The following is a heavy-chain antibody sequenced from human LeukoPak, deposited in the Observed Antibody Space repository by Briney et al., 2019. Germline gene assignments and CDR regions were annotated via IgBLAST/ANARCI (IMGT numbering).Heavy chain of an antibody. Sequence: SETLSLTCAVYGGSFSGYYWSWIRQPPGKGLEWIGEINHSRSTNYNPSLKSRVTISVDTSKNQFSLKLSSVTAADTAVYYCASGYDSSGRDYWGQGTLVTVSS. CDR1: GGSFSGYY. J-gene: IGHJ4*02. CDR3: ASGYDSSGRDY. V-gene: IGHV4-34*01. CDR2: INHSRST. D-gene: IGHD3-22*01.